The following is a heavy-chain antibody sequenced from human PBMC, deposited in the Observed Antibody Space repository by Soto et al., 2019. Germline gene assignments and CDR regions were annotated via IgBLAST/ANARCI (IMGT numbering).Heavy chain of an antibody. CDR2: ISAHNGNT. D-gene: IGHD1-1*01. J-gene: IGHJ4*02. V-gene: IGHV1-18*01. CDR1: GYVYTTYA. Sequence: QVHLVQCGAEVKKPGASVKVSCKGSGYVYTTYAITWVRQAPGQGLEWMGWISAHNGNTNYAQKLQGRVTVTRDTSTSTAYMELRNLRSDDTAMYYCARGRYGDYWGQGALVTVSS. CDR3: ARGRYGDY.